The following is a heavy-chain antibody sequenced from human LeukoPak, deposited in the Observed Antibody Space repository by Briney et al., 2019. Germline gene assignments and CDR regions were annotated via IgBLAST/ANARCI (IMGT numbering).Heavy chain of an antibody. J-gene: IGHJ4*02. Sequence: GGSLRLSRAASGFTVSSNYMSWVRQAPGKGLEWVSVLYSGGSTYYADSVKGRFTISRDNSKNTLYLQMNSLRGEDTAVYYCAGASSSSPGDYWGQGTLVTVSS. CDR3: AGASSSSPGDY. D-gene: IGHD6-6*01. V-gene: IGHV3-66*01. CDR2: LYSGGST. CDR1: GFTVSSNY.